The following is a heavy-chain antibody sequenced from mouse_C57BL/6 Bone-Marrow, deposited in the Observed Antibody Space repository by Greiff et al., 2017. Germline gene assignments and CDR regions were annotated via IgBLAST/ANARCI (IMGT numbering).Heavy chain of an antibody. J-gene: IGHJ4*01. CDR1: GFSLTSYG. D-gene: IGHD1-1*01. V-gene: IGHV2-4*01. Sequence: VQVVESGPGLVQPSQSLSITCTVSGFSLTSYGVHWVRQPPGKGLEWLGVIWSGGSTDYNAAFISRLSISKDNSKSQVFFKMNSLQADDTAIYYCAKNYYYYGIYYYAMDYWGQGTSVTVSS. CDR3: AKNYYYYGIYYYAMDY. CDR2: IWSGGST.